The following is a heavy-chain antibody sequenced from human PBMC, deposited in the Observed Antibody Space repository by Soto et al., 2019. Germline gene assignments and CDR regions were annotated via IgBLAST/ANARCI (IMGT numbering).Heavy chain of an antibody. J-gene: IGHJ4*02. CDR3: AKVKLGIQQWLVYFDY. Sequence: GESLKISCKGSGYSFTSYWIGWVRQMPGKGLEWMGIIYPGDSDTRYSPSFQGQVTISADKSKNTLYLQMNSLRAEDTAVYYCAKVKLGIQQWLVYFDYWGQGTLVTVSS. V-gene: IGHV5-51*01. CDR2: IYPGDSDT. D-gene: IGHD6-19*01. CDR1: GYSFTSYW.